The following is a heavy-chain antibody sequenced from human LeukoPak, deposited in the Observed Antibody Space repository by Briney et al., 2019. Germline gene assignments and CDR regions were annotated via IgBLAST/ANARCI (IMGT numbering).Heavy chain of an antibody. CDR3: ARATTVTTEGYYYYYMDV. CDR1: GYTFTSYG. J-gene: IGHJ6*03. Sequence: ASVKVSCKASGYTFTSYGISWVRQAPGQGLEWMGWINTYNGNTNYAQNLQGRVTMTTDTSTSTAYMELRSLRSDDTAVYYCARATTVTTEGYYYYYMDVWGKGTTVTVSS. CDR2: INTYNGNT. D-gene: IGHD4-17*01. V-gene: IGHV1-18*01.